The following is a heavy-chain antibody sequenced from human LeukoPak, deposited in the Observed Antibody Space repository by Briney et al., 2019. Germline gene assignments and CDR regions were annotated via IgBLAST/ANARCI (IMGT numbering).Heavy chain of an antibody. Sequence: SETLSLTCTVSGGSISSYYWSWIRQPPGKGLEWIGYIYYSGSTNYNPSLKSRVTISVDTSKNQFSLKLSSVTAADTAVYYCARAPAARGWFDPWGQGTLVTVS. CDR3: ARAPAARGWFDP. D-gene: IGHD6-6*01. J-gene: IGHJ5*02. CDR1: GGSISSYY. CDR2: IYYSGST. V-gene: IGHV4-59*01.